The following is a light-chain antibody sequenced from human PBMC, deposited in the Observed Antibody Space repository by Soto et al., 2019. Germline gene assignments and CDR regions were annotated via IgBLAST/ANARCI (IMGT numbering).Light chain of an antibody. CDR1: SGDVGGNKY. CDR2: DVS. CDR3: SAFTGTTYV. J-gene: IGLJ1*01. V-gene: IGLV2-14*01. Sequence: QSVLTQPASVSGSPGQSITISCTGSSGDVGGNKYVSWYQQYPGKAPKLMICDVSNRPSGVSNRFSGSKSGNTASLTISGLQAEDEADYYCSAFTGTTYVFGTGTKVTV.